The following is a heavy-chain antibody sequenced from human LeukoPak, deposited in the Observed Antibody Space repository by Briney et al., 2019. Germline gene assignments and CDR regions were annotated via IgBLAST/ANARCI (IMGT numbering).Heavy chain of an antibody. D-gene: IGHD3-9*01. CDR2: IGGSST. CDR3: AKGLYFDWLSDYFDY. V-gene: IGHV3-23*03. J-gene: IGHJ4*02. CDR1: GFTFSSYG. Sequence: GGSLRLSCAASGFTFSSYGMSWVRQAPGKGLEWVSVIGGSSTYYADSVKGRFTISRDNSKNTLYLQMNSLRAEDTAVYYCAKGLYFDWLSDYFDYWGQGTLVTVSS.